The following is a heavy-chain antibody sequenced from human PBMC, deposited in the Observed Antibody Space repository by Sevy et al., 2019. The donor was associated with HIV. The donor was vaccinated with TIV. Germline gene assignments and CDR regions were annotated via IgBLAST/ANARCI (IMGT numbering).Heavy chain of an antibody. V-gene: IGHV4-31*03. D-gene: IGHD3-22*01. CDR3: VIHYDTSGYYFDY. J-gene: IGHJ4*02. CDR2: IYHSGTT. CDR1: AGSLTSEAYY. Sequence: TLSLTCSVSAGSLTSEAYYWSWIRQHPGKGLEWIGYIYHSGTTYYNPSLKSRVTMSIDTSKEYFSLNLSSVTAADTAVYYCVIHYDTSGYYFDYWGQGTLVTVSS.